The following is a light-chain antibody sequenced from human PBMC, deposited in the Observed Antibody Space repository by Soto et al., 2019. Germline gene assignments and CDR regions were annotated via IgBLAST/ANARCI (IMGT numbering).Light chain of an antibody. CDR1: QDISNY. CDR3: PQYDNLPWT. V-gene: IGKV1-33*01. CDR2: DAS. Sequence: DVQMTQSPSSLSASVGDRVTITCQASQDISNYLNWYQQKPGKAPKLLIYDASNLETGVPSRFSGSGSGTDFTFTISSLQPEDIATYYCPQYDNLPWTFGQGPKVEIK. J-gene: IGKJ1*01.